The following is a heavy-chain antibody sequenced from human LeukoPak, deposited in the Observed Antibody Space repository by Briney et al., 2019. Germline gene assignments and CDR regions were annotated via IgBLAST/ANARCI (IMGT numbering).Heavy chain of an antibody. Sequence: GGSLRLSCAASGFTFDDYAMHWVRQAPGKGLEWVSGISWNSCSIGYADSVKGRFTISRDNAKNSLYLQMNSLRAEDTALYYCAKDKRGGGYSFYGMDVWCQGTTVTVSS. CDR3: AKDKRGGGYSFYGMDV. V-gene: IGHV3-9*01. CDR2: ISWNSCSI. D-gene: IGHD5-18*01. J-gene: IGHJ6*02. CDR1: GFTFDDYA.